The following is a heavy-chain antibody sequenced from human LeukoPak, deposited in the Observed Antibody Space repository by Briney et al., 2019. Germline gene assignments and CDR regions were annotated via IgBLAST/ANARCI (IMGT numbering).Heavy chain of an antibody. CDR2: INHSGST. Sequence: SETLSLTCAVYGGSFSGYYWSWIRQPPGKGLEWIGEINHSGSTNYNPSLKSRVTISVDTSKNQFSLRLSSVTAADTAVYYCARVSYTLDYWGQGTLVTVSS. D-gene: IGHD2-2*02. V-gene: IGHV4-34*01. J-gene: IGHJ4*02. CDR1: GGSFSGYY. CDR3: ARVSYTLDY.